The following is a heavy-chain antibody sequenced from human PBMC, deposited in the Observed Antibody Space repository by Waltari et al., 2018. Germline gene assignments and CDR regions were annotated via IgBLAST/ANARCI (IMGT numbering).Heavy chain of an antibody. V-gene: IGHV2-5*02. CDR3: VYSRRGAGSGSRWYYFNY. CDR1: GFSLRTDGVG. D-gene: IGHD6-19*01. J-gene: IGHJ4*02. CDR2: VYWDGDK. Sequence: QITLTESGPRQVRPTQTLTLTCTLSGFSLRTDGVGVGWVRPLPTKVLEWLAIVYWDGDKRYSPSLKSRLTITGDTSKNQVVLTMINMDPVDTAAYLCVYSRRGAGSGSRWYYFNYWGQGTLVTVSS.